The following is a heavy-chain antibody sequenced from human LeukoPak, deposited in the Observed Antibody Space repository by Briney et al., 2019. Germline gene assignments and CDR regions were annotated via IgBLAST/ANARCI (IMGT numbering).Heavy chain of an antibody. V-gene: IGHV4-39*01. J-gene: IGHJ4*02. CDR2: IYYSGST. CDR3: ARHPVFRYSDWLLPFDS. CDR1: GGSISSSLYY. D-gene: IGHD3-9*01. Sequence: SETLSLTCTVSGGSISSSLYYWGWIRQPPGKGLEWIGTIYYSGSTNYNRSLTSRVTISVDTSTNPFSLKLSSVTAADTAVYYCARHPVFRYSDWLLPFDSCGQGTLVSV.